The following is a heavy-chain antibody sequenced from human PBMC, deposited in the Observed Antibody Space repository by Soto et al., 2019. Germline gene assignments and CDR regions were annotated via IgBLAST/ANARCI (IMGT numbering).Heavy chain of an antibody. CDR3: ARGEPVLRYFDLLPNYSYYGMDV. V-gene: IGHV1-2*02. D-gene: IGHD3-9*01. CDR2: INPNSGGT. Sequence: ASVKVSCKASGYTFTGYYMHWVRQAPGQGLEGMGWINPNSGGTNYAQKFQGRVTMTRDTSISTVYMDLSRLRSDDTAVYYCARGEPVLRYFDLLPNYSYYGMDVWGQGTTVTVSS. J-gene: IGHJ6*02. CDR1: GYTFTGYY.